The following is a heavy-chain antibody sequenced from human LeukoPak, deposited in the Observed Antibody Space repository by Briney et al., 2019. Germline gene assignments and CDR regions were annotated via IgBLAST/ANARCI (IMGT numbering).Heavy chain of an antibody. CDR3: ARGLSLRYYYGSGSYLGY. CDR1: GGSISSSSYY. D-gene: IGHD3-10*01. V-gene: IGHV4-39*07. CDR2: IYYSGST. J-gene: IGHJ4*02. Sequence: PSETLSLTCTVSGGSISSSSYYWGWIRQPPGKGLEWIGSIYYSGSTYYNPSLKSRVTISVDTSKNQFSLKLSSVTAADTAVYYCARGLSLRYYYGSGSYLGYWGQGTLVTVSS.